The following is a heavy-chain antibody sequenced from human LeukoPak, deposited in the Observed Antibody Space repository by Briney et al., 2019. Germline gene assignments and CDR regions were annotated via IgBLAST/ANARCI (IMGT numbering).Heavy chain of an antibody. J-gene: IGHJ4*02. CDR1: GGSFSGYY. CDR2: INHSGST. D-gene: IGHD5-24*01. V-gene: IGHV4-34*01. CDR3: ASGAQLRYLLY. Sequence: PSETLSLTCAVYGGSFSGYYWSWIRLPPGKGLEWIGEINHSGSTNYNPSLKSRVTISVDTSKNQFSLKLSSVTAADTAVYYCASGAQLRYLLYWGQGTLVTVSS.